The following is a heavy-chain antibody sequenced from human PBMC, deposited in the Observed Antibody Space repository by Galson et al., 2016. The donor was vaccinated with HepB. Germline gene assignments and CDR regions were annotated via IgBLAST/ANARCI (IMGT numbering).Heavy chain of an antibody. CDR2: ITGSGGIT. CDR1: GFTFSSYA. CDR3: VKDQGGTWGAFDI. Sequence: SLRLSCAASGFTFSSYAIHWVRQAPGKGLEYLSEITGSGGITYYADSVKGRFTISRDNSRNTLYLQMSSLTTEDTAVYYCVKDQGGTWGAFDIWGQGTLVTVSS. J-gene: IGHJ3*02. D-gene: IGHD3-16*01. V-gene: IGHV3-64D*06.